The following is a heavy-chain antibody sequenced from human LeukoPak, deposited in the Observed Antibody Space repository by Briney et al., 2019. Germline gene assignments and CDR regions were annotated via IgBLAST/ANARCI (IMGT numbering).Heavy chain of an antibody. CDR2: INHSGST. D-gene: IGHD3-3*01. V-gene: IGHV4-34*01. Sequence: PSETLSLTCAVYGGSFSGYYWSWIRQPPGKGLEWIGEINHSGSTNYNPSLKSRVTISVDTSKNQFSLKLSSVTAADTAVYYCARRRRTIFGVVTNGYNWFDPWGQGTLVTVSS. CDR3: ARRRRTIFGVVTNGYNWFDP. J-gene: IGHJ5*02. CDR1: GGSFSGYY.